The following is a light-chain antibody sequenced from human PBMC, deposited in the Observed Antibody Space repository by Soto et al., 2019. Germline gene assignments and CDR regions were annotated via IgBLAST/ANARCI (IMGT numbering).Light chain of an antibody. CDR1: QSXNSNY. CDR3: QQYGSSPT. Sequence: EIXLTQXPXTLSXXPGXRATLXXGASQSXNSNYLAWYQQKPGLAPRLVIYDTSRRAPGIPDRLTGSGSGTDFTLTISRLEPEDSAIYYCQQYGSSPTFGQGTRLEIK. CDR2: DTS. V-gene: IGKV3D-20*01. J-gene: IGKJ5*01.